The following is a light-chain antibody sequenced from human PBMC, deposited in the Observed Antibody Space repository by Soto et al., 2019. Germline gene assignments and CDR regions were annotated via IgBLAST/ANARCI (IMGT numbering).Light chain of an antibody. J-gene: IGKJ4*01. Sequence: IPLTQSPSSLSASFGGRAPITCRASKTISNYLQSYQQTPGRAPKVLIYAASSLQSGVSSRFSGSGSGTDFTLTISTLQPEDCSTYYCQQSYRIPPHSFGGGTKV. CDR1: KTISNY. CDR3: QQSYRIPPHS. CDR2: AAS. V-gene: IGKV1-39*01.